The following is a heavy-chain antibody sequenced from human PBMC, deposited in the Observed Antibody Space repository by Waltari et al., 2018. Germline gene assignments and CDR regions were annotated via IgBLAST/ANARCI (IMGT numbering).Heavy chain of an antibody. D-gene: IGHD2-2*01. V-gene: IGHV3-21*01. CDR3: ASNGGCSSTSCYAESNWFDP. CDR1: GFTFSSYS. Sequence: EVQLVESGGGLVKPGGSLRLSCAASGFTFSSYSMNWVRQAPGKGLEWVPSISSSSSYIYYADSVKGRFTISRDNAKNSLYLQMNSLRAEDTAVYYCASNGGCSSTSCYAESNWFDPWGQGTLVTVSS. J-gene: IGHJ5*02. CDR2: ISSSSSYI.